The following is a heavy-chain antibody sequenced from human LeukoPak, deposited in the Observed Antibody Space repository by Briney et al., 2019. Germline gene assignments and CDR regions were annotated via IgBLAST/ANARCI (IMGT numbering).Heavy chain of an antibody. Sequence: SETLSLTCAVYGGSFSGYYWSWIRQPPGKGLEWIGEINHSGSTNYNPSLKSRVTISVDTSKNQFSLKLSSVTAADTAVYYCARFSFDYGDYLGAFDIRGQGTMVTVSS. CDR1: GGSFSGYY. V-gene: IGHV4-34*01. D-gene: IGHD4-17*01. CDR2: INHSGST. CDR3: ARFSFDYGDYLGAFDI. J-gene: IGHJ3*02.